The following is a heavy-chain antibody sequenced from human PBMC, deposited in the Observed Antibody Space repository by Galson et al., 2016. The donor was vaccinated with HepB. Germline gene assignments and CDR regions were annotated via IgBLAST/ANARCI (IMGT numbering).Heavy chain of an antibody. CDR3: TATNDYAWGSYRAPFDY. CDR2: SSQDESNE. V-gene: IGHV3-30*03. CDR1: GFTLESYG. J-gene: IGHJ4*02. D-gene: IGHD3-16*02. Sequence: SLRLSCAASGFTLESYGMHWVRQAPGKGLEWVAVSSQDESNEYSADSAKGRFTISRDNSKNTLHLQMNSLRAEDTAVYYCTATNDYAWGSYRAPFDYWGQGTLVTVSS.